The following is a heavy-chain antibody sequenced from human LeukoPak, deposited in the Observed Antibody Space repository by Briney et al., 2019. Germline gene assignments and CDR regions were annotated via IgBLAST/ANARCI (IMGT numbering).Heavy chain of an antibody. D-gene: IGHD1-1*01. CDR2: ISADDGNT. Sequence: ASVKVSCKASGYAFISYGISWVRQAPGQGLEWMGWISADDGNTNYARKFQGRVTMTTDTSTSTAYMELGSLRSEDTAVYYCARALHLELHSYFDSWGQGTLVTVSS. CDR3: ARALHLELHSYFDS. V-gene: IGHV1-18*01. J-gene: IGHJ4*02. CDR1: GYAFISYG.